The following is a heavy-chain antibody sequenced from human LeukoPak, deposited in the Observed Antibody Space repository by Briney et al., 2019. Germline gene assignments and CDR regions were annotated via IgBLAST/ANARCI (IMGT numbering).Heavy chain of an antibody. D-gene: IGHD4-17*01. J-gene: IGHJ4*02. CDR2: IFYSGTT. V-gene: IGHV4-31*03. CDR1: GRSISSGGYY. CDR3: ARYGAPFDS. Sequence: SETLSLTCTVSGRSISSGGYYWSWIRQHPGKGLEFIGYIFYSGTTYYNPSLKSRVSISLDTSLNQFSLKVISVTAADTAVYYCARYGAPFDSWGQGTLVTVSS.